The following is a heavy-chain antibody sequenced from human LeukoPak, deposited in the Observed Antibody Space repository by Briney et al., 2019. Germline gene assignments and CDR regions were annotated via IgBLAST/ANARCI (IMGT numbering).Heavy chain of an antibody. V-gene: IGHV4-59*08. J-gene: IGHJ4*02. CDR2: IYYSGST. Sequence: PSETLSLTCTASGASITSYYWSWIRQPPGKGLEWIGYIYYSGSTTYKPSLKSRVTISVDTSKNQFSLKLSSVTAADTAVYYCARLSIVGATNFDYWGQGTLVTVSS. CDR3: ARLSIVGATNFDY. CDR1: GASITSYY. D-gene: IGHD1-26*01.